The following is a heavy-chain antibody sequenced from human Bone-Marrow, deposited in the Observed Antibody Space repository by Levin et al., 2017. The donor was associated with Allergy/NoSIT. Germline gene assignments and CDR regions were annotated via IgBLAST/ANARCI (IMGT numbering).Heavy chain of an antibody. J-gene: IGHJ3*02. V-gene: IGHV2-5*02. CDR2: IYGDDDK. D-gene: IGHD2-15*01. CDR3: ARACSGSSCYSGFDAFDM. CDR1: GFSLFTNGVS. Sequence: SGPTLVKPTQTLTLTCTFSGFSLFTNGVSVGWIRQPPGKALEWLALIYGDDDKRYRPSLESRLTITKDTSKKQVVLTMTNMDPVDTATYYCARACSGSSCYSGFDAFDMWGPGTMVTVSS.